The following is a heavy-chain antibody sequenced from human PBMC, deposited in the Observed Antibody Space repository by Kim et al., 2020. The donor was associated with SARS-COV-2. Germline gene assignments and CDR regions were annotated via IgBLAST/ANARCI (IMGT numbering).Heavy chain of an antibody. CDR2: IYTSGST. CDR1: GGSISSGSYY. V-gene: IGHV4-61*02. CDR3: ARDLWFGELLPYYGMDV. D-gene: IGHD3-10*01. Sequence: SETLSLTCTVSGGSISSGSYYWSWIRQPAGKGLEWIGRIYTSGSTNYNPSLKSRVTISVDTSKNQFSLKLSSVTAADTAVYYCARDLWFGELLPYYGMDVWGQGTTVTVSS. J-gene: IGHJ6*02.